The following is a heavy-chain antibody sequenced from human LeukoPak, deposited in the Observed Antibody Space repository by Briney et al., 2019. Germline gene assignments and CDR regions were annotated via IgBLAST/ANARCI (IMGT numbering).Heavy chain of an antibody. CDR1: GFTFSSYA. J-gene: IGHJ4*02. D-gene: IGHD3-10*01. Sequence: GGSLRLSCAASGFTFSSYAMSWVRQAPGKGLEWVSAISGSGGSTYYADSVKGRFTISRDNSKNTLYLQMNSLRAEDSAVYYCAKDRDGSGSCDYWGQGTLVTVSS. V-gene: IGHV3-23*01. CDR2: ISGSGGST. CDR3: AKDRDGSGSCDY.